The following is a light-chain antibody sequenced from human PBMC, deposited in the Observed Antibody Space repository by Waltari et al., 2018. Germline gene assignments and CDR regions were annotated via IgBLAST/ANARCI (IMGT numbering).Light chain of an antibody. CDR3: QHRSHWPL. V-gene: IGKV3-11*01. J-gene: IGKJ4*01. CDR2: DAS. CDR1: QSLSSN. Sequence: IVLTQSPATLALSPGERATLSCKPSQSLSSNVFWYQKKPGQAPRLVIYDASKRATGIPARFVGSGSGADFTLTINSLEPEDFAVYYCQHRSHWPLFGGGTKVEI.